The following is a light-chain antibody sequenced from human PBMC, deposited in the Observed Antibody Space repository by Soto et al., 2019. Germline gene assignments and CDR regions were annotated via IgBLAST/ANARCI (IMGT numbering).Light chain of an antibody. CDR3: QQYGTSEII. J-gene: IGKJ5*01. Sequence: EIVLTQSPGALPLSQGERATLSCRASQTLSNSFIAWYQQKPGQAPRLLIYDTSSRATGVPDRYSASGSGTDFTLTISRLEPEDFAVFFCQQYGTSEIIFGQGTRLEIK. CDR1: QTLSNSF. CDR2: DTS. V-gene: IGKV3-20*01.